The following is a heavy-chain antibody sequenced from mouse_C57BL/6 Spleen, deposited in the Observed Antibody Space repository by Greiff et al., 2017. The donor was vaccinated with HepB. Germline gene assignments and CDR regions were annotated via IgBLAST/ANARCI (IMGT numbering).Heavy chain of an antibody. Sequence: VQLQQSGAELVKPGASVKISCKASGYAFSSYWMNWVKQRPGKGLEWIGQIYPGDGDTNYNGKFKGKATLTADKSSSKAYMQISSLTSEDSAVYFCARLGVISYGVFAYWGQGTLVTVSA. CDR2: IYPGDGDT. CDR3: ARLGVISYGVFAY. CDR1: GYAFSSYW. V-gene: IGHV1-80*01. J-gene: IGHJ3*01. D-gene: IGHD1-1*01.